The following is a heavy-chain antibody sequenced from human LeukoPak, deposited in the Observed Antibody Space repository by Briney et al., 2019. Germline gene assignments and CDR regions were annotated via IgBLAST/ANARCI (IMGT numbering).Heavy chain of an antibody. CDR1: GGSISSTTYY. V-gene: IGHV4-39*01. CDR3: ARQFDY. J-gene: IGHJ4*02. CDR2: FYSSGST. Sequence: SETLSLTCTVSGGSISSTTYYWVWIRQSPGKGLEWIGNFYSSGSTYYNPSLKSRVTISVDTSKNQFSLNLASVTAADTAVYYCARQFDYCGQGTLVTVSS.